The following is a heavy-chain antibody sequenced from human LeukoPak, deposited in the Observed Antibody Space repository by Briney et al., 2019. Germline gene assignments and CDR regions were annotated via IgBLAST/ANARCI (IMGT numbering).Heavy chain of an antibody. CDR2: ISGSGGST. CDR1: GFTFSSYA. Sequence: AGGSLRLSCAASGFTFSSYAMSWVRQAPGKGLEWVSAISGSGGSTYYADSVKGRFTISRDNSKNTLYLQMNSLRAEDTAVYYCAKARGGYCSGGSCYYFDYWGQGTLVTVSS. CDR3: AKARGGYCSGGSCYYFDY. D-gene: IGHD2-15*01. J-gene: IGHJ4*02. V-gene: IGHV3-23*01.